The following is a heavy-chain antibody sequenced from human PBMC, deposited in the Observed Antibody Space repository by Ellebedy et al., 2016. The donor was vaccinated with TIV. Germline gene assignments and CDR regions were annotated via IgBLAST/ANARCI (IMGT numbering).Heavy chain of an antibody. D-gene: IGHD2/OR15-2a*01. CDR2: MSQSGSI. CDR1: GYSFRSSDW. V-gene: IGHV4-28*05. CDR3: ARFSYYYGMDV. J-gene: IGHJ6*02. Sequence: SETLSLTCAVSGYSFRSSDWWGWIRQPPGKGLEWIGYMSQSGSIYYNPSLKSRVTMSVDTSKNQFSLKVSSVTAVDTAVYYCARFSYYYGMDVWGQGTTVTVTS.